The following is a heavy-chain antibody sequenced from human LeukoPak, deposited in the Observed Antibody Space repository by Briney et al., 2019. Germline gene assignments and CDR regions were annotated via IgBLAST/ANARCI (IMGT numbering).Heavy chain of an antibody. Sequence: SETLPLTCTVSGGSISSGGYYWSWIRQHPGKGLEWIGFIYYSGSTYYNPSLKSRATISIDTSKNQFSLKLSSVTAADTAVYYCARGTGGAAAADFDPWGQGTLVTVSS. J-gene: IGHJ5*02. CDR2: IYYSGST. CDR3: ARGTGGAAAADFDP. V-gene: IGHV4-31*03. D-gene: IGHD6-13*01. CDR1: GGSISSGGYY.